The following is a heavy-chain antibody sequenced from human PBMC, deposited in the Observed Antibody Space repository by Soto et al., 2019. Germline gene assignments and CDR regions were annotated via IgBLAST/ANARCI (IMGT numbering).Heavy chain of an antibody. CDR2: IFPGDSDT. Sequence: PGESLKISCNASGYTFSDQWVAWVRQKPGKGLEWLGIIFPGDSDTRYSPSFQGHVTISVDNSIHTHFLQWSSLTTSDTATYYCARVYMTTFGGLTSSPRAYRMDYWGQGTRVTVSS. J-gene: IGHJ4*02. CDR1: GYTFSDQW. D-gene: IGHD3-16*01. V-gene: IGHV5-51*01. CDR3: ARVYMTTFGGLTSSPRAYRMDY.